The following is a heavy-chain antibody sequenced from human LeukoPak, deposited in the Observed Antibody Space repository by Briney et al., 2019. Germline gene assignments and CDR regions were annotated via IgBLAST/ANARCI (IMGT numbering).Heavy chain of an antibody. J-gene: IGHJ4*02. V-gene: IGHV3-48*01. D-gene: IGHD6-19*01. Sequence: GGSLRLSCAASGFTFSSYSMNWVRQAPGKGLEWVSYISSSSSTIYYADSVKGRFTISRDNAKNSLYLQMNSLRAEDTAVYYCAKGGSGSGWPEFDCWGQGTLVTVSS. CDR1: GFTFSSYS. CDR2: ISSSSSTI. CDR3: AKGGSGSGWPEFDC.